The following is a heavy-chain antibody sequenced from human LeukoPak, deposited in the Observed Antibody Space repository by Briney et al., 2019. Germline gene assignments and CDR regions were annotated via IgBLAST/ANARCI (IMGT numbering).Heavy chain of an antibody. CDR2: ISGYNAKT. V-gene: IGHV1-18*04. J-gene: IGHJ4*02. CDR1: VYTFTNYA. D-gene: IGHD3-10*01. Sequence: ASVNVSCKASVYTFTNYAITWGRQAPGQGPECIGWISGYNAKTDYAPDFQDRVIMTTDTSTNTAYMELRSLTSGDTAISYCGRDQKPMADGWIDSWGKGTLVIVSA. CDR3: GRDQKPMADGWIDS.